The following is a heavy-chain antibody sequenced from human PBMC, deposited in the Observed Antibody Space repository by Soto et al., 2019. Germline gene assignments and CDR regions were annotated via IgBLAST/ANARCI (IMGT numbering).Heavy chain of an antibody. Sequence: VQLQESGPGLVKPSQTLSLTCSVSGASISDGNYYWTWIRQSPARGLEWIGYVYYSGSTYYNPSLQSRVTISADTSNNYYSLKLNSVTVADTAVYFCARGRFLDFWGQGILVTVSS. J-gene: IGHJ4*02. V-gene: IGHV4-30-4*01. D-gene: IGHD3-3*01. CDR3: ARGRFLDF. CDR1: GASISDGNYY. CDR2: VYYSGST.